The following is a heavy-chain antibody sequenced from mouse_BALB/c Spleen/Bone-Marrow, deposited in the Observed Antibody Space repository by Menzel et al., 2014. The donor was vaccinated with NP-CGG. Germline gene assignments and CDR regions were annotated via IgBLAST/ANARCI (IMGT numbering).Heavy chain of an antibody. V-gene: IGHV5-2*01. Sequence: EVKLVESGGGLVQPGESLKLSCESTEYEFXSHDMSWVRKTLEKRLELVAAINSDGGSTYYPDTMERRFIISRDNTKXTLYLQMSSLRSEDTALYYCARHGGYDPFAYWGQGTLVTVSA. CDR3: ARHGGYDPFAY. CDR1: EYEFXSHD. J-gene: IGHJ3*01. D-gene: IGHD2-2*01. CDR2: INSDGGST.